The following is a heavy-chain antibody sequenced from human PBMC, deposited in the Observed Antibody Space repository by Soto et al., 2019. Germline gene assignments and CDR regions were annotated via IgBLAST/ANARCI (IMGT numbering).Heavy chain of an antibody. J-gene: IGHJ4*02. D-gene: IGHD3-9*01. Sequence: SETLSLTCTLSGGSIGSYYGSWIRQPPGKGLEWIGYIYYSGSTNYNPSLKSRVTISVDTSKNQFSLKLSSVTAADTAVYYCALSYYDILTGYYFPHGFDYWGQGTLVTVSS. CDR2: IYYSGST. CDR3: ALSYYDILTGYYFPHGFDY. V-gene: IGHV4-59*01. CDR1: GGSIGSYY.